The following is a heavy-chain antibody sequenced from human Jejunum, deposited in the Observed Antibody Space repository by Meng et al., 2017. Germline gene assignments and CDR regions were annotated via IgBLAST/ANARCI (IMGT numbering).Heavy chain of an antibody. CDR1: GYTLTNYD. V-gene: IGHV1-2*05. J-gene: IGHJ4*02. D-gene: IGHD6-13*01. CDR2: IKPNSGGT. CDR3: AREIEAAGHAGLDY. Sequence: QVISAQAGNEVKRPGASVKVSCKASGYTLTNYDILWVRQAPGQGLDWMGRIKPNSGGTNYAQTFQGRVTMTRDTYISTVYMELSSLRSDDTDVYYCAREIEAAGHAGLDYWGQGTLVTVSS.